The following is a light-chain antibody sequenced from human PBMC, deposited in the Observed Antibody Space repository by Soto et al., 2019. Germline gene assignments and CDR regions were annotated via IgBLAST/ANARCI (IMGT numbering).Light chain of an antibody. V-gene: IGLV4-69*01. CDR3: QTWGTGIL. CDR2: LNSDGSH. Sequence: QPVLTQSPSASASLGASVKLTCTLSSGHSSYAIAWHQQQPEKGPRYLMKLNSDGSHSKGDGIPDRFSGSSSGAERYLTISSLQSEDEADYYCQTWGTGILFGGETNLTVL. J-gene: IGLJ2*01. CDR1: SGHSSYA.